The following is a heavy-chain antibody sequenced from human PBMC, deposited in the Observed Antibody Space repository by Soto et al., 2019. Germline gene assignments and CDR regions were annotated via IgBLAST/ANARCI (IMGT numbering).Heavy chain of an antibody. J-gene: IGHJ4*02. Sequence: SDTLSLTCTVSGGSISSYYWSWIRQPPGKGLEWIVYIYYSGSTNYNPSLKSRVTISVDTSKNQFSLKLSSVTAADTAVYYCARHSNEYRKSLDYWGQGTLVTVS. D-gene: IGHD1-1*01. CDR3: ARHSNEYRKSLDY. V-gene: IGHV4-59*08. CDR2: IYYSGST. CDR1: GGSISSYY.